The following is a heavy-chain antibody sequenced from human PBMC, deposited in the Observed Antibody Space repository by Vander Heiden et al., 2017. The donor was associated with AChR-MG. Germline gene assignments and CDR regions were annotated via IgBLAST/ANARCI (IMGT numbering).Heavy chain of an antibody. Sequence: EVQLVESGGGLVQPGGSLRLSCVVSGFPFSSYWMSWVRQAPGKGLEWVANIKHDGSEKYYVDSVTGRFTISRDNAKNSLYLQMNSLRADDTAMYYCTRNVVSGIDWFDPWGQGTLVTVSS. CDR1: GFPFSSYW. J-gene: IGHJ5*02. CDR2: IKHDGSEK. D-gene: IGHD3-16*01. V-gene: IGHV3-7*01. CDR3: TRNVVSGIDWFDP.